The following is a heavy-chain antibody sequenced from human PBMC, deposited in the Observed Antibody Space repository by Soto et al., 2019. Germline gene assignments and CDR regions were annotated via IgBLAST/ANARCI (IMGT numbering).Heavy chain of an antibody. J-gene: IGHJ5*02. CDR1: ISSGAY. CDR2: IYRSGST. D-gene: IGHD5-12*01. V-gene: IGHV4-38-2*01. Sequence: SETLSLTCAVYISSGAYWAWIRQPPGKGLEWIGIIYRSGSTYYNPSLKSRVTISSDTSKKRISLRLSSVTAADTAVYYCAGGTADGYVDWFDPWGQGTLVTVSS. CDR3: AGGTADGYVDWFDP.